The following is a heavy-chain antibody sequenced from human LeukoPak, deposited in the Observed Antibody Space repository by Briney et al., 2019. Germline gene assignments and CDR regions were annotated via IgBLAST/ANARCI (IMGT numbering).Heavy chain of an antibody. CDR1: GFTFSSYA. D-gene: IGHD2-2*02. V-gene: IGHV3-23*01. CDR2: ISGSGDST. Sequence: GGSLRLSCAASGFTFSSYAMSWVRQAPGKGLEWVSAISGSGDSTYYGDSVKGRFTISRDNAKYSLYLQMNSLRAEDTALYYCARAIGVTCISTSCYSFDYWGQGTLVTVSS. CDR3: ARAIGVTCISTSCYSFDY. J-gene: IGHJ4*02.